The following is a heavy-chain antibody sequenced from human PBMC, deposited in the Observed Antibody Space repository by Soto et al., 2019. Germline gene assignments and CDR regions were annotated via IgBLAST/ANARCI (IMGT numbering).Heavy chain of an antibody. J-gene: IGHJ3*02. D-gene: IGHD6-13*01. CDR2: IIPIFGTA. CDR1: GGTFSSYA. CDR3: ARPFFRIAAHDAFDI. V-gene: IGHV1-69*13. Sequence: GASVKVSCKASGGTFSSYAISWVRQAPGQGLEWMGGIIPIFGTANYAQKFQGRVTITADESTSTAYMELSSLRSEDTAVYYCARPFFRIAAHDAFDIWGQGTMVTVSS.